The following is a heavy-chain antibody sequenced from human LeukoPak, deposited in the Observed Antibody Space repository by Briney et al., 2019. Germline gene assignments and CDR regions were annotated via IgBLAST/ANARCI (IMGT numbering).Heavy chain of an antibody. CDR3: ARAQLLWFGELFRTYFDY. D-gene: IGHD3-10*01. V-gene: IGHV3-7*01. CDR1: GFTFSCYW. Sequence: GGSLRLSCSASGFTFSCYWMRLLRQAPAKGLDWVANIKQDRSEDYYVDSVQGRFTISRDNAKNSLYLQMNSLRAEDTAVYYCARAQLLWFGELFRTYFDYWGQGTLVTVTS. CDR2: IKQDRSED. J-gene: IGHJ4*02.